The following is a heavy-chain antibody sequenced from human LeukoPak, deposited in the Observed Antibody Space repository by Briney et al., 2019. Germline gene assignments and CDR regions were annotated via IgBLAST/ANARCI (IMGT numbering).Heavy chain of an antibody. D-gene: IGHD5-18*01. J-gene: IGHJ6*03. CDR3: ARDFLQPRGYSYGFYYYYYMDV. V-gene: IGHV1-2*02. CDR1: GYTFTGCY. Sequence: GASVKVSCKASGYTFTGCYMHWVRQAPGQGLEWMGWINPNSGGTNYAQKFQGRVTMTRDTSISTAYMELSRLRSDDTAVYYCARDFLQPRGYSYGFYYYYYMDVWGKGTTVTVSS. CDR2: INPNSGGT.